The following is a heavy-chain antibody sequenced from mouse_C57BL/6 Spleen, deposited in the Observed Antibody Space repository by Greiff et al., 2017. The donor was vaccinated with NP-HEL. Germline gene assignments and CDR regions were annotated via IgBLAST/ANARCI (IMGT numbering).Heavy chain of an antibody. J-gene: IGHJ2*01. CDR3: ARDGPVYYYGTGYFDY. CDR1: GYSITSGYY. V-gene: IGHV3-6*01. D-gene: IGHD1-1*01. Sequence: DVQLQESGPGLVKPSQSLSHTCSVTGYSITSGYYWNWIRQFPGNKLEWMGYISYDGSNNYNPSLKNRISITRDTSKNQFFLKLNSVTTEDTATYYCARDGPVYYYGTGYFDYWGQGTTLTVSS. CDR2: ISYDGSN.